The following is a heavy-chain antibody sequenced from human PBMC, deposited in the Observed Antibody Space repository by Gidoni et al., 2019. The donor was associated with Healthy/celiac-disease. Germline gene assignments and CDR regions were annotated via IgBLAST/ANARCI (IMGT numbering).Heavy chain of an antibody. CDR2: ISYDGSNK. CDR1: GFPFSGYG. J-gene: IGHJ4*02. D-gene: IGHD2-21*01. Sequence: QVQLVESGGGVVQPGRSLRLSCAASGFPFSGYGMHLVRKAPGKGLEWVAVISYDGSNKYYADSVKGRFTISRDNSKNTLYLQMNSLRAEDTAVYYCASPRAPFCGGDCYFDYWGQGTLVTVSS. V-gene: IGHV3-30*03. CDR3: ASPRAPFCGGDCYFDY.